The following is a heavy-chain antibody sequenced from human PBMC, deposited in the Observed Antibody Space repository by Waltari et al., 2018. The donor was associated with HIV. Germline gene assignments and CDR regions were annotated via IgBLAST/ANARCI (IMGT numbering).Heavy chain of an antibody. D-gene: IGHD6-19*01. CDR2: ISYDGSNK. V-gene: IGHV3-30*18. CDR1: GCTLSSHG. CDR3: ANIYSSGSYFDY. J-gene: IGHJ4*02. Sequence: VQLVESGGGVVQPGRCLRLSCAASGCTLSSHGLHWVRQAPGKGREWVAVISYDGSNKYYADSVKRRFTISRDNSKNTLYLQMNSLRAEDTAVYYCANIYSSGSYFDYWGQGTLVTVSS.